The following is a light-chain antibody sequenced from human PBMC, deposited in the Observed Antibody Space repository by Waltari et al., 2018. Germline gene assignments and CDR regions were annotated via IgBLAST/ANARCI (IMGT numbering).Light chain of an antibody. CDR1: QSVNNY. V-gene: IGKV3-11*01. CDR2: GVS. CDR3: QQRSNWHPSIT. Sequence: EIVLTQSPATLSLSPGERATLSCRASQSVNNYLAWYQHKPGQTPRLLIYGVSNRATGIPARFSGSGSGTDFTLTISSLEPEDFAVYYCQQRSNWHPSITFGQGTRLEIK. J-gene: IGKJ5*01.